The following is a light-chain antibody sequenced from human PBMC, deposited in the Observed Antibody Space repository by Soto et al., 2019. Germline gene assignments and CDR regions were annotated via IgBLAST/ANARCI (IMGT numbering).Light chain of an antibody. CDR3: QQYGNSPFT. CDR1: QSISSTS. J-gene: IGKJ5*01. CDR2: GAS. V-gene: IGKV3-20*01. Sequence: EIVLTQSPGTLSLSLGERATLSSRASQSISSTSLAWYQQKPGRAPRLLIYGASTRATGIPDRFSGSESGTDFTLTISRLEPEDFVVYYCQQYGNSPFTFGQGTRLE.